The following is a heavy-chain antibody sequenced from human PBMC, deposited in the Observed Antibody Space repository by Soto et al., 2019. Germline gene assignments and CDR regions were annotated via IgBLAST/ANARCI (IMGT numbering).Heavy chain of an antibody. CDR2: IWYDGSNK. J-gene: IGHJ4*02. CDR1: GFTFSSYG. V-gene: IGHV3-33*01. CDR3: AREWSGYYFDY. Sequence: QVQLVESGGGVVQPGRSLRLSCAASGFTFSSYGMHWVRQAPGKGLEWVAVIWYDGSNKYYADSVKGRFTISRDNSKKTLYLQMNSLSAEDTAVYYCAREWSGYYFDYWGQGTLVTVSS. D-gene: IGHD3-10*02.